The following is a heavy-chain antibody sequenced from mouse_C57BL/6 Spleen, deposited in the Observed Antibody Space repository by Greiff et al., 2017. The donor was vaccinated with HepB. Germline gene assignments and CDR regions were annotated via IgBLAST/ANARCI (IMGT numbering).Heavy chain of an antibody. D-gene: IGHD4-1*01. V-gene: IGHV1-64*01. CDR3: ARGEDWDNY. Sequence: QVQLKQPGAELVKPGASVKLSCKASGYTFTSYWMHWVKQRPGQGLEWIGMIHPNSGSTNYNEKFKSKATLTVDKSSSTAYMQLSSLTSEDSAVYYCARGEDWDNYWGQGTTLTVSS. CDR1: GYTFTSYW. CDR2: IHPNSGST. J-gene: IGHJ2*01.